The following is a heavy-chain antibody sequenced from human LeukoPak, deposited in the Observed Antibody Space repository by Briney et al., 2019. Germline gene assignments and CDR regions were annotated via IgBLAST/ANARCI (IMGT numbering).Heavy chain of an antibody. Sequence: GASVKVSCKASGYTLTSYAMNWVRQAPGQGLEWMGWINTNTGNPTYAQGFTGRFVFSLDTSVSTAYLQISSLKAEDTAVYYCAREFYDILTGYYLDGTTWGQGTLVTVSS. CDR3: AREFYDILTGYYLDGTT. D-gene: IGHD3-9*01. J-gene: IGHJ5*02. V-gene: IGHV7-4-1*02. CDR1: GYTLTSYA. CDR2: INTNTGNP.